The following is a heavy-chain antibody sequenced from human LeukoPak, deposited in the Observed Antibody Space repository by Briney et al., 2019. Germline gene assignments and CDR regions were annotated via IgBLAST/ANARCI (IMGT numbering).Heavy chain of an antibody. V-gene: IGHV3-30*03. D-gene: IGHD2-2*01. CDR2: ISFDGSHQ. CDR1: TFTLTNYG. CDR3: ARDLVFLGSCNNPNCYDAFDL. Sequence: PGGSLRLSCAASTFTLTNYGMHWVRQAPGKGLEWVAFISFDGSHQHYVDSVKGRFTISRDTSKNTLDLQMTGLRAEDTAVYYCARDLVFLGSCNNPNCYDAFDLWGQGTMVTVSS. J-gene: IGHJ3*01.